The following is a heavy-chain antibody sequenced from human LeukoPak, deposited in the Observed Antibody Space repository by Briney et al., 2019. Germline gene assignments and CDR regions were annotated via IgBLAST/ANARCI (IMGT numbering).Heavy chain of an antibody. Sequence: GGSLRLSCAVSGITFSSYWMHWVRQDPGRGLLWVSRINTQGTYTNYADSVKGRFTISRDNAKNTLYLQMSSLRAEDTAVYYCAKRPLYYDFWSGYYDYWGQGTLVTVSS. CDR3: AKRPLYYDFWSGYYDY. J-gene: IGHJ4*02. V-gene: IGHV3-74*01. CDR2: INTQGTYT. CDR1: GITFSSYW. D-gene: IGHD3-3*01.